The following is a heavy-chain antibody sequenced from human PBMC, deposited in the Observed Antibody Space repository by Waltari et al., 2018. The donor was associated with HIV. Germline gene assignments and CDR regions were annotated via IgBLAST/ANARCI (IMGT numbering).Heavy chain of an antibody. V-gene: IGHV4-39*01. D-gene: IGHD3-3*01. J-gene: IGHJ4*02. Sequence: QLQLQESGPGLVKPSETLSLTFIVSGGSISSSDYYWGWIRQPPGNGLEWIGNIVSGVVTTYTPSLKSRITISVDTSNNHFSLKLDSVTAADTAVYFCARQIRCHGVLANLYYFDLWGQGALVTVSS. CDR2: IVSGVVT. CDR3: ARQIRCHGVLANLYYFDL. CDR1: GGSISSSDYY.